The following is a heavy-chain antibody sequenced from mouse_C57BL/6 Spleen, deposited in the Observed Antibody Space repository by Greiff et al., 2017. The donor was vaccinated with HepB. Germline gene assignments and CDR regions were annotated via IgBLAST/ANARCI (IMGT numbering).Heavy chain of an antibody. J-gene: IGHJ4*01. Sequence: QVQLQQPGAELVKPGASVKLSCKASGYTFTSYRMHWVKQRPGQGLEWIGMIHPNSGSTNYNEKFKSKATLTVDKSSSTAYMQLSSLTSEDSAVDYCAIPGCSPYYYALYYWGQGTSVTVSS. V-gene: IGHV1-64*01. CDR1: GYTFTSYR. D-gene: IGHD1-1*01. CDR3: AIPGCSPYYYALYY. CDR2: IHPNSGST.